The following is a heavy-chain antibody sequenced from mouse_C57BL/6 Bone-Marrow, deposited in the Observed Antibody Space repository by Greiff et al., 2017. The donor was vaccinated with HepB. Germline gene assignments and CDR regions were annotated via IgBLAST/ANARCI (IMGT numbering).Heavy chain of an antibody. D-gene: IGHD1-1*01. CDR2: IYPGSGST. CDR3: ARRGTTYYYAMDY. Sequence: QVQLQQPGAELVKPGASVKMSCKASGYTFTSYWITWVKQGPGQGLEWIGDIYPGSGSTNYNEKFKSKATLTVDTSSSTAYMQLSSLTSEDSAVYYCARRGTTYYYAMDYWGQGTSVTVSS. J-gene: IGHJ4*01. CDR1: GYTFTSYW. V-gene: IGHV1-55*01.